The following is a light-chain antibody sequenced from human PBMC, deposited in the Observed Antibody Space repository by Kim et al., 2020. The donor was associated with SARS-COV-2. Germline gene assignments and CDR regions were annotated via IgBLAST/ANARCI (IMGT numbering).Light chain of an antibody. CDR1: SSDVGGYNY. Sequence: QSALTQPPSASGSPGQSVTISCTGTSSDVGGYNYVSWYQQHPGKAPKLMIYEVSKRPSGVPDRFSGSKSGNTASLTVYGLQAEDEADYYCSSYAGSNNSTYVFGTGTKVTVL. J-gene: IGLJ1*01. V-gene: IGLV2-8*01. CDR2: EVS. CDR3: SSYAGSNNSTYV.